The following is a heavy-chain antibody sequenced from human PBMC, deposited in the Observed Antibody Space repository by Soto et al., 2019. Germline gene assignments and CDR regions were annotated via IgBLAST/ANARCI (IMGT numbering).Heavy chain of an antibody. Sequence: GESLKISCRTSGYTFSNFWIGWVRQMPGKGLEWMGVVYPGDSSTRYSPSFQGQVTISADKSINTAYLQWNSLKASDSAIYYCARKPGYPSDSHPWGQGTLVAVSS. J-gene: IGHJ5*02. CDR2: VYPGDSST. V-gene: IGHV5-51*01. D-gene: IGHD6-25*01. CDR1: GYTFSNFW. CDR3: ARKPGYPSDSHP.